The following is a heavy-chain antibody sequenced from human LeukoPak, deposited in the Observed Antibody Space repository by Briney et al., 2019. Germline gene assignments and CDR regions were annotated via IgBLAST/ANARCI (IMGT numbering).Heavy chain of an antibody. CDR1: GLTFSSYW. J-gene: IGHJ4*02. CDR3: AREAVAGKERYFDY. Sequence: GGSLRLSCAASGLTFSSYWMSWVRQAPGKGLEWVATIRQDGSQKYYVDSVKGRFTISRDNAKNSLYLQMNSLRAEDTAVYYCAREAVAGKERYFDYWGQGTLVTVSS. D-gene: IGHD6-19*01. V-gene: IGHV3-7*01. CDR2: IRQDGSQK.